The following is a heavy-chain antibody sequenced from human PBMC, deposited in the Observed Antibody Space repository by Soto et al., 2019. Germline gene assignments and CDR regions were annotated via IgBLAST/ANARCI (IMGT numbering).Heavy chain of an antibody. V-gene: IGHV3-7*01. J-gene: IGHJ3*02. CDR3: TRDLSPSTVNRWYDAFDI. CDR2: IKQDGSVK. D-gene: IGHD6-13*01. CDR1: GFTLSTYW. Sequence: EEQVVESGGDLVQPGGSLRLSCEASGFTLSTYWMTWVRQAPGKGLEWVANIKQDGSVKHYVDSVEDRFTISRDNAKNLLFLQMNSLRAEDTAVYYCTRDLSPSTVNRWYDAFDIWGQGTMVTVSS.